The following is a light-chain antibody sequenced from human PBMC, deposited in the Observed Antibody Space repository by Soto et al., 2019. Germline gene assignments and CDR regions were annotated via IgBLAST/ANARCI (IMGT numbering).Light chain of an antibody. CDR3: CSYAGSRIHVV. V-gene: IGLV2-23*01. CDR2: EGS. CDR1: SSDVGSYNL. J-gene: IGLJ2*01. Sequence: QSVLTQPASVSGSPGQSITISCTGTSSDVGSYNLVSWYQQYPGKAPKLMIYEGSKRPSGVSNRFSGSKSGSTASLTISGLQAEDEADYYCCSYAGSRIHVVFGGGTQLTVL.